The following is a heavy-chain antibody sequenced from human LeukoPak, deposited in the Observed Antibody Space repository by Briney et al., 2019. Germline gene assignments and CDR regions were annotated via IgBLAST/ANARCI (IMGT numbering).Heavy chain of an antibody. CDR2: ISSSSSTI. D-gene: IGHD3-10*01. CDR1: GFTFSTFS. V-gene: IGHV3-48*04. J-gene: IGHJ6*03. Sequence: GGSLRLSCAASGFTFSTFSMNWVRQAPGKGLEWVSYISSSSSTISYADSVRGRFTISRDTAKNSLYLQMNSLRAEDTAVYYCARDGFGELLSTFYYYYMDVWGKGTTVTVSS. CDR3: ARDGFGELLSTFYYYYMDV.